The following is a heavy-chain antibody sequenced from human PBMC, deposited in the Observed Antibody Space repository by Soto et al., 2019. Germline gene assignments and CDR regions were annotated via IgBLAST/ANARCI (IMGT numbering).Heavy chain of an antibody. V-gene: IGHV1-24*01. Sequence: GASVKVSCKASGYTFTSYDINWVRQATGQGLEWMGGIDPEDGETIYAQKFQGRVTMTEDTSTDTAYMELSSLRSEDTAVYYCATVYYDSSGYLNWFDPWGQGTLVTVSS. D-gene: IGHD3-22*01. J-gene: IGHJ5*02. CDR1: GYTFTSYD. CDR3: ATVYYDSSGYLNWFDP. CDR2: IDPEDGET.